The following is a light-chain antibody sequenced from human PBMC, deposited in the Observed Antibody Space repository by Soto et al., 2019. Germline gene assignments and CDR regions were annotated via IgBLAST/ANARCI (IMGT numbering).Light chain of an antibody. J-gene: IGKJ4*01. V-gene: IGKV3-15*01. CDR3: QQYNNWPSLT. Sequence: EIVMTQSPATLSVSPGERATLSCRASRSVNSNLAWYQQKPGRAPRLLIYGASTRATNIPARFSASGSGTEFTLTISSLQSEDVAVYYCQQYNNWPSLTFGGGTKVEIK. CDR2: GAS. CDR1: RSVNSN.